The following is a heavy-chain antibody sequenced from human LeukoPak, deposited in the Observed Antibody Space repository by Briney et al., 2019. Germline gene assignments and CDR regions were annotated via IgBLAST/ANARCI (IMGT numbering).Heavy chain of an antibody. CDR1: GFTFSSYS. Sequence: SGASLRLSCAASGFTFSSYSMNWVRQAPGKGLEWVSYISSSSSTIYYADSVKGRFTISRDNAKNSLYLQMNSLRAEDTAVYYCARVGYCSSTSCRSQKWGQGTLVTVSS. CDR3: ARVGYCSSTSCRSQK. J-gene: IGHJ4*02. D-gene: IGHD2-2*01. V-gene: IGHV3-48*01. CDR2: ISSSSSTI.